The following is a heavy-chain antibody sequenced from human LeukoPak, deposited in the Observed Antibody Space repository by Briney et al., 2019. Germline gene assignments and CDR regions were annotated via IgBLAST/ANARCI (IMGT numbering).Heavy chain of an antibody. J-gene: IGHJ5*02. V-gene: IGHV3-30*04. Sequence: GRSLRLSCAASGFTFSSYAMHWVRQAPGKGLEWVAVISYDGSNKYYADSVKGRFTISRDNSKNTLYLQMNSLRAEDTAVYYCAKGYCSSTSCYNHNWFDPWGQGTLVTVSS. CDR2: ISYDGSNK. CDR1: GFTFSSYA. CDR3: AKGYCSSTSCYNHNWFDP. D-gene: IGHD2-2*02.